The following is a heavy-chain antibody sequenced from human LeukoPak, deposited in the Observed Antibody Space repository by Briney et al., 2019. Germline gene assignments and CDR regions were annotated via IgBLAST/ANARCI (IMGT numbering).Heavy chain of an antibody. D-gene: IGHD6-13*01. V-gene: IGHV3-23*01. CDR3: AKDFSSPYYYYGMDV. CDR2: ISGGGGST. CDR1: GFTFSNYA. J-gene: IGHJ6*02. Sequence: GGSLRLSCAASGFTFSNYAMTWVRQAPGKGLEWVSAISGGGGSTYYADSVGGRFTISRDNSKNTLYLQMNSLRAEDTAVYYCAKDFSSPYYYYGMDVWGQGTTVTVSS.